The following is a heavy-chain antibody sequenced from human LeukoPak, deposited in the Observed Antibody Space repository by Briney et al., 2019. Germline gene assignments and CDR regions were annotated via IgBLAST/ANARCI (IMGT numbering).Heavy chain of an antibody. CDR2: MNPNSGNT. V-gene: IGHV1-8*01. CDR1: GYTFTSYD. CDR3: ARGYFMVRGALGY. J-gene: IGHJ4*02. Sequence: WASVKVSCKASGYTFTSYDINWVRQATGQGLEWMGWMNPNSGNTGYAQKFQGRVTMTRDTSISTAYMELSSLRSEDTAVYYCARGYFMVRGALGYWGQGTLVTVSS. D-gene: IGHD3-10*01.